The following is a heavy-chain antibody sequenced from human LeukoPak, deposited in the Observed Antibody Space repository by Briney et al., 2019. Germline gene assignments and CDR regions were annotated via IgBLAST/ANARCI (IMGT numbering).Heavy chain of an antibody. CDR1: GYTCITYY. Sequence: ASVKVSCKASGYTCITYYMHWVRLAPGQGLEWMGIINPNSRSTLYTQKFQGRVTTTSDTSTSTVYMELSSLRSEDTAVYYCARPGLGYSYGYPYHWGQGTLVTVSS. CDR2: INPNSRST. D-gene: IGHD5-18*01. J-gene: IGHJ5*02. CDR3: ARPGLGYSYGYPYH. V-gene: IGHV1-46*01.